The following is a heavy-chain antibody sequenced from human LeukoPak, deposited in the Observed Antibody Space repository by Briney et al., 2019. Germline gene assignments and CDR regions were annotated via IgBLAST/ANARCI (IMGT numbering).Heavy chain of an antibody. CDR3: TRDLGSGSYHYFDY. Sequence: PGGSLRLSCAASGFTFGDYAMSWVRQAPGKGLEWVGFIRSKAYGGTTEYAASVKGRFTISRDDSKSIAYLQMNSLKTEDTAVYYCTRDLGSGSYHYFDYWGQGTLVTVSS. J-gene: IGHJ4*02. D-gene: IGHD3-10*01. CDR1: GFTFGDYA. V-gene: IGHV3-49*04. CDR2: IRSKAYGGTT.